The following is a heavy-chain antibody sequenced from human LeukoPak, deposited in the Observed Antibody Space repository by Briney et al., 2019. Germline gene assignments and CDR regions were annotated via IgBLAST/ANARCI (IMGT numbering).Heavy chain of an antibody. CDR1: GGSISSGGNY. CDR3: ARGVMYYYDSSGHHWFDP. V-gene: IGHV4-31*03. D-gene: IGHD3-22*01. Sequence: PSQTLSLTCTVSGGSISSGGNYWSWNRQHPGKGLEWIGYIYYSGSTYYNPSLKSRVTISVDTSKNQFSLKLSSVTAADTAVYYCARGVMYYYDSSGHHWFDPWGHGTLVTVSS. J-gene: IGHJ5*02. CDR2: IYYSGST.